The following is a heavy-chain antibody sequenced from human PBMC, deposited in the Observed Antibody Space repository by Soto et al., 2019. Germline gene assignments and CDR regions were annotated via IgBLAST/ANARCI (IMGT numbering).Heavy chain of an antibody. D-gene: IGHD3-10*01. J-gene: IGHJ5*02. CDR1: AYTFTSYG. Sequence: QVQLVQSGPEVKKPGASVKVSCKASAYTFTSYGITWVRQAPGQGLDWMGWISAYNGNTNYAQKFQGRVTMATDTSTSTAYMELRSLTSDATAVYYCARDYGSGSYRFDPWGQGTLVTVSS. V-gene: IGHV1-18*01. CDR2: ISAYNGNT. CDR3: ARDYGSGSYRFDP.